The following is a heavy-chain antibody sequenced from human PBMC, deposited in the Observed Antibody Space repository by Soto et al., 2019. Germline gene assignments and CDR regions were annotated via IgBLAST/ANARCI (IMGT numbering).Heavy chain of an antibody. J-gene: IGHJ4*02. V-gene: IGHV3-7*04. Sequence: PGGSLRLSCEASGFTFSNSWMSWVRQAPGKGLEWVANIKNDGSEKYYVDSVKGRFTISRNNTQSSVYLQMNYLSAEDTAVYYCARAHPLNWGQGSLVTVSS. CDR2: IKNDGSEK. CDR1: GFTFSNSW. CDR3: ARAHPLN. D-gene: IGHD2-8*01.